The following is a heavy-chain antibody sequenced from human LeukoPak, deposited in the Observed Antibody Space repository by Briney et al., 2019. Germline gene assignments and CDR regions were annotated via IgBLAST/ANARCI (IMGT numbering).Heavy chain of an antibody. CDR3: AKDFGSSGNEHLDY. V-gene: IGHV3-9*01. CDR2: ISWNSENI. J-gene: IGHJ4*02. CDR1: GFTFNDYV. Sequence: QPGGSLRLSCTASGFTFNDYVMNWVRHAPGKGLEWVSGISWNSENIAYADSVKGRFTISRDNAKNSLYLQMNSLRADDTAFYYCAKDFGSSGNEHLDYWGQGTLVTVSS. D-gene: IGHD6-19*01.